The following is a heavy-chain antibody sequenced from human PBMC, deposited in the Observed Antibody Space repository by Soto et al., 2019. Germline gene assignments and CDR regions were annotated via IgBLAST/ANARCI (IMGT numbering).Heavy chain of an antibody. D-gene: IGHD6-6*01. CDR2: IYYSGST. CDR3: ARASLSSSLSP. CDR1: GGSISSGGYY. J-gene: IGHJ5*02. Sequence: SETLSLTCTVSGGSISSGGYYWSWIRQHPGKGLEWIGYIYYSGSTYYNPSLKSRVTISVDTSKNQFSLKLSSVTAADTAVYCCARASLSSSLSPWGQGTLVTVSS. V-gene: IGHV4-31*03.